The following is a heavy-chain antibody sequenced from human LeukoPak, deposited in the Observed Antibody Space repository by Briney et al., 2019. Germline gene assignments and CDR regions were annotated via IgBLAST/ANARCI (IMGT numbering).Heavy chain of an antibody. CDR2: ITSTGSTV. D-gene: IGHD7-27*01. CDR1: GFTFSSYD. CDR3: ARDLWGPYVFDI. V-gene: IGHV3-48*03. Sequence: PGGSLRLSCAGSGFTFSSYDMNWVRQAPGKGLEWVSYITSTGSTVYYADSVRGRFIISRDNAKNSLFLQMNSLRAEDTAVYNCARDLWGPYVFDIWGQGTMVTVSS. J-gene: IGHJ3*02.